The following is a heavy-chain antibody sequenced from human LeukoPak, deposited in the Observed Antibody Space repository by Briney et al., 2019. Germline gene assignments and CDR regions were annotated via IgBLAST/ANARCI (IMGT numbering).Heavy chain of an antibody. CDR2: ISSGDTYI. Sequence: GGSLRLSCAASGFTFISYSMNWVRQAPGKGLEWVSSISSGDTYIYYADSVKGRFTISRDNAKNSLYLQMNSLRAEDTAVYYCARAKPKNMVRGLIMRRESRYYFDYWGQGTLVTVSS. V-gene: IGHV3-21*04. CDR1: GFTFISYS. J-gene: IGHJ4*02. D-gene: IGHD3-10*01. CDR3: ARAKPKNMVRGLIMRRESRYYFDY.